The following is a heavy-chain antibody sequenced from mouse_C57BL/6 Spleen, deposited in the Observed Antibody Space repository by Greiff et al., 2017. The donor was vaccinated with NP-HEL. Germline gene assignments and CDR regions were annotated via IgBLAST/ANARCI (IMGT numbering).Heavy chain of an antibody. CDR2: INPNNGGT. CDR1: GYTFTDYY. J-gene: IGHJ3*01. V-gene: IGHV1-26*01. D-gene: IGHD1-1*01. CDR3: ARGGYYSRGFAY. Sequence: EVQLQQSGPELVKPGASVKISCKASGYTFTDYYMNWVKQSHGKSLEWIGDINPNNGGTSYNQKFKGKATLTVDKSSSTAYMELRSLTSEDSAVYYCARGGYYSRGFAYWGQGTLVTVSA.